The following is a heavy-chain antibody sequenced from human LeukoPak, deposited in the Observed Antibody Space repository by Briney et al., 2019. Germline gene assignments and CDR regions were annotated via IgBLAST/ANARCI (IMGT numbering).Heavy chain of an antibody. CDR1: GGSINSYY. V-gene: IGHV4-59*01. CDR2: IFYSGSI. Sequence: PSETLSLTCTVSGGSINSYYWSWIRQPPGKGLEWIGYIFYSGSINYNPSLKSRVTISVDTSKNQFSLKLSSVTAADTAIYYCARDFPIRSCWYFDLWGRGTLVTVSS. CDR3: ARDFPIRSCWYFDL. D-gene: IGHD6-13*01. J-gene: IGHJ2*01.